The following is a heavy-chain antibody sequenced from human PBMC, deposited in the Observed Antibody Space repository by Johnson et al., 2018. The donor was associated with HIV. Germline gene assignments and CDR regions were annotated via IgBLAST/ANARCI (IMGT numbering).Heavy chain of an antibody. J-gene: IGHJ3*02. D-gene: IGHD3-22*01. CDR2: IKQDGSEK. CDR3: ARTRLELSSGYPDAFDI. V-gene: IGHV3-7*01. CDR1: GLTVSSTY. Sequence: VQLVESGGGLIQPGGSLRLSCAASGLTVSSTYMSWVRQAPGKGLEWVANIKQDGSEKYYVDSVKGRFTISRDNAKNSLYLQMNSLRAEDTAVYYCARTRLELSSGYPDAFDIWGQGTMVTVSS.